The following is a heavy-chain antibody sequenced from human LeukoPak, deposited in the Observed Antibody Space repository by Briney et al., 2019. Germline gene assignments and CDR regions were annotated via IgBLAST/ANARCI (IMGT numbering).Heavy chain of an antibody. CDR1: LFTFSSYG. J-gene: IGHJ4*02. Sequence: PGGSLRLSCAASLFTFSSYGMHWVRQAPGKGLEWVAVISYDGNNKYHADSVKGRFTISRDNSKNTLYLQMNSLRADDTAVYYCANLYGDDPDYWGQGTLVTVSS. V-gene: IGHV3-30*18. CDR2: ISYDGNNK. D-gene: IGHD4-17*01. CDR3: ANLYGDDPDY.